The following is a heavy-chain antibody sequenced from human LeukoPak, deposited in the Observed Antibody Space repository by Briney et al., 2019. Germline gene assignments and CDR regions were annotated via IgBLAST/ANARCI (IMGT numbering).Heavy chain of an antibody. D-gene: IGHD3-9*01. CDR1: GFTVSYNY. Sequence: TGGSLRNPCAATGFTVSYNYMSWVRQAPGKELEWVSVIYSGGSTYYADSVKGRFTISRDNSKNTLYFQMNSLRAEDTAVYYCASTPPRYLGYFDYWGQGTLVTVSS. V-gene: IGHV3-53*01. CDR2: IYSGGST. J-gene: IGHJ4*02. CDR3: ASTPPRYLGYFDY.